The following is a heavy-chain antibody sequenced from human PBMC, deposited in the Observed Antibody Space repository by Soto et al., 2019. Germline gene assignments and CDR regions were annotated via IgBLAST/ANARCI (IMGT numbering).Heavy chain of an antibody. D-gene: IGHD3-10*01. CDR3: ARAYYGSGSYYPYFDY. CDR2: INHSGST. Sequence: QVQLQQWGAGLLKPSETLSLTCAVYGGSFSGYYWSWIRQPPGKGLEWIGEINHSGSTNYNPSLKSRVTISVDKSKNQFSLKLSSVTAADTAVYYCARAYYGSGSYYPYFDYWGQGTLVTVSS. J-gene: IGHJ4*02. V-gene: IGHV4-34*01. CDR1: GGSFSGYY.